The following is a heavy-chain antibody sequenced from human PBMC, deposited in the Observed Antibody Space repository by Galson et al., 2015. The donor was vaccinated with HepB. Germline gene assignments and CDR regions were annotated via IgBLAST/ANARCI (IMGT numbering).Heavy chain of an antibody. D-gene: IGHD6-19*01. Sequence: QSGAEVKKPGESLKISCKGSGYSFSSYWIGWVRQMPGKGLEWMGIIYPADSDTRYSPSFQGQVTISADQSITTAYLQWSSLKASDTAMYFCARHRTPSLAVDGFDIWGQGTMVTVSS. CDR2: IYPADSDT. CDR3: ARHRTPSLAVDGFDI. CDR1: GYSFSSYW. V-gene: IGHV5-51*01. J-gene: IGHJ3*02.